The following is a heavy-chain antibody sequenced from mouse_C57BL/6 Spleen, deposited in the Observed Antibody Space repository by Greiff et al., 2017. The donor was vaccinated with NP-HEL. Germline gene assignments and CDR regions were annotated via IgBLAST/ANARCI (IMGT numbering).Heavy chain of an antibody. CDR1: GFSLSTSGMG. Sequence: QVTLKVSGPGILQSSQTLSLTCSFSGFSLSTSGMGVSWIRQPSGKGLEWLAHIYCDDDKRYNPSLKGRLTISEDTSRNQVILKITSVDTADTATYSCARRGVGEDFDVWGTGTTVTVSS. V-gene: IGHV8-12*01. CDR3: ARRGVGEDFDV. CDR2: IYCDDDK. D-gene: IGHD1-1*02. J-gene: IGHJ1*03.